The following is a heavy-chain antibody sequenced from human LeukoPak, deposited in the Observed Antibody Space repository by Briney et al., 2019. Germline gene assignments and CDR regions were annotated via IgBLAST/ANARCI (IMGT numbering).Heavy chain of an antibody. CDR3: GGSSGPIWGYYFDY. CDR1: GDSINDYY. J-gene: IGHJ4*02. CDR2: IYHSGST. V-gene: IGHV4-38-2*02. Sequence: PSETLSLTCTVSGDSINDYYWGWIRQPPGKGLEWIGSIYHSGSTYYNPSLKSRVTISVDTSKNQFSLKLSSVTAADTAVYYCGGSSGPIWGYYFDYWGQGTLVTVSS. D-gene: IGHD3-22*01.